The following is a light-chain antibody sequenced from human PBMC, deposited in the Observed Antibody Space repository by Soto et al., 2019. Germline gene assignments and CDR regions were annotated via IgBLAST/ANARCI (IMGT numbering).Light chain of an antibody. V-gene: IGKV2D-29*01. CDR1: QSLLHRDGKTF. CDR3: MQGTQPLTV. CDR2: EVF. J-gene: IGKJ3*01. Sequence: DIVMTQTPLSLSVTPGQPASISCKSSQSLLHRDGKTFLYWYLQKAGLPPQLLIYEVFNRFSGVPARFSGRGSGTDFTRKISRVEAEDARVYYCMQGTQPLTVFGPGTKLDI.